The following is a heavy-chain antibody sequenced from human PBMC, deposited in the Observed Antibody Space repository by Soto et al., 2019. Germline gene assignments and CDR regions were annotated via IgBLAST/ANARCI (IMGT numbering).Heavy chain of an antibody. D-gene: IGHD4-4*01. CDR2: IIPLCNVA. CDR1: GGTFSNFA. J-gene: IGHJ3*02. CDR3: AASGRDVLVHDYKDTEGLDI. Sequence: QVQLVQSGPEVKKPGSSVKVSCEASGGTFSNFAVNWVRQAPGQGLKWVGGIIPLCNVAKYAQKFEGRVTMVAPDSTRTAYMDLISLTHDDTAVYYCAASGRDVLVHDYKDTEGLDIWGQGTMVTVSS. V-gene: IGHV1-69*01.